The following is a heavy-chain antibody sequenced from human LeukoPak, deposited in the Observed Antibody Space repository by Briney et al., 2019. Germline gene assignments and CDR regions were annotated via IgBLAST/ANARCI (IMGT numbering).Heavy chain of an antibody. V-gene: IGHV3-21*01. Sequence: GGSLRLSCTASGFTFSSYSMNWVRQAPGKGLEWVSSISSSSSYIYYADSVKGRFTISRDNAKNSLYLQMNSLRAEDTAVYYCARVASYDSSGYLYENWFDPWGQGTLVTVSS. D-gene: IGHD3-22*01. CDR3: ARVASYDSSGYLYENWFDP. CDR1: GFTFSSYS. CDR2: ISSSSSYI. J-gene: IGHJ5*02.